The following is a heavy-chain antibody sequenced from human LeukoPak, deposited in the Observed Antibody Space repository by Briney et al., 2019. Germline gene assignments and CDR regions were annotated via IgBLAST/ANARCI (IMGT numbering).Heavy chain of an antibody. CDR2: IIPIFGTA. D-gene: IGHD3-9*01. CDR3: ARSYYDILTGFDY. J-gene: IGHJ4*02. Sequence: SVKVSCKASGGTFSSYAISWVRQAPGQGLEWMGRIIPIFGTANYAQKFQGRVTITTDESTSTAYMELSSLRSEDTAVYYCARSYYDILTGFDYWGQGTLATVSS. CDR1: GGTFSSYA. V-gene: IGHV1-69*05.